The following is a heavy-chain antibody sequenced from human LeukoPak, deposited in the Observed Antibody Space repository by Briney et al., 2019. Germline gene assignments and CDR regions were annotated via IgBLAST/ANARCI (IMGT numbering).Heavy chain of an antibody. CDR2: IKQDESEK. V-gene: IGHV3-7*05. CDR3: ARTTNYDSSRYHYYFDY. CDR1: GFTFSSYW. Sequence: GGSLRLSCAASGFTFSSYWMSWVRQAPWRGLEWVANIKQDESEKYYVDSVKGRFTISRDNAKKSLYLQMNSLRAEDTAMYYCARTTNYDSSRYHYYFDYWGQGTLVTVSS. D-gene: IGHD3-22*01. J-gene: IGHJ4*02.